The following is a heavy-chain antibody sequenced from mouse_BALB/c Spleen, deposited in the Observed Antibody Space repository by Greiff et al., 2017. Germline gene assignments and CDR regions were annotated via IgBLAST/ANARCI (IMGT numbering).Heavy chain of an antibody. V-gene: IGHV1S81*02. Sequence: QVQLQQSGAELVKPGASVKLSCKASGYTFTSYYMYWVKQRPGQGLEWIGEINPSNGGTNFNEKFKSKATLTVDKPSSTAYMQLSSLTSEDSAVYYCTRDYSMDYWGQGTSVTVSS. CDR3: TRDYSMDY. CDR2: INPSNGGT. J-gene: IGHJ4*01. CDR1: GYTFTSYY.